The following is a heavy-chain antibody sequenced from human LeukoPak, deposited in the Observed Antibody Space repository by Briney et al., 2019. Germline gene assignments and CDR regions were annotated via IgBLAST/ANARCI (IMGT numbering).Heavy chain of an antibody. D-gene: IGHD4-23*01. CDR3: AREVSRWPYYFDY. J-gene: IGHJ4*02. V-gene: IGHV4-30-4*01. CDR1: GGSISSGDYY. CDR2: IYYSGST. Sequence: SSETLSLTCTVSGGSISSGDYYWSWIRQPPGKGLEWIGYIYYSGSTYYNPSLKSRVTISVDTSKNQFSLKLSSVIAADTAVYYCAREVSRWPYYFDYWGQGTLVTVSS.